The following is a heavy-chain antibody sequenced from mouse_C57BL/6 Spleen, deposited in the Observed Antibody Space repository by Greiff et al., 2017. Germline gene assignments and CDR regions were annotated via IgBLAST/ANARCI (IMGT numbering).Heavy chain of an antibody. V-gene: IGHV1-82*01. D-gene: IGHD1-1*01. CDR2: IYPGDGDT. Sequence: QVHVKQSGPELVKPGASVKISCKASGYAFSSSWMNWVKQRPGKGLEWIGRIYPGDGDTNYNGKFKGKATLTADKSSSTAYMQLSSLTSEDSAVYFCARPTVVAGYFDVWGTGTTVTVSS. CDR3: ARPTVVAGYFDV. J-gene: IGHJ1*03. CDR1: GYAFSSSW.